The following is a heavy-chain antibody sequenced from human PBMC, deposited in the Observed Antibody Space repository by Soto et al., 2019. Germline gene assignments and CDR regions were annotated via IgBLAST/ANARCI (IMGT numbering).Heavy chain of an antibody. J-gene: IGHJ6*02. V-gene: IGHV3-74*01. Sequence: EVQLVESGGGLVQPGGSLRLSCAASGFIFSIYWMRWVRQAPGKGPEWVSRIDNTGSSARYADSVKGRFTISRDNAKNTVYLQRNSLIAEDTAVYYCTRVGGSVSGMDVWGQGTTVTVSS. D-gene: IGHD1-26*01. CDR2: IDNTGSSA. CDR3: TRVGGSVSGMDV. CDR1: GFIFSIYW.